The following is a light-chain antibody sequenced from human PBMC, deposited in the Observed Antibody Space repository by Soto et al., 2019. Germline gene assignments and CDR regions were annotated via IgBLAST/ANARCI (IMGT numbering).Light chain of an antibody. V-gene: IGKV3-11*01. Sequence: EIVLTQSPATLSLSPGERATLSCRASPSATNYLGWYQQKPGQAPRLLIYGAFNRATGIPARFSGSGSGTDFTLTISSLEPEDFAVYYCQQRNIWPPVTFGQGTRLEIK. CDR3: QQRNIWPPVT. CDR1: PSATNY. CDR2: GAF. J-gene: IGKJ5*01.